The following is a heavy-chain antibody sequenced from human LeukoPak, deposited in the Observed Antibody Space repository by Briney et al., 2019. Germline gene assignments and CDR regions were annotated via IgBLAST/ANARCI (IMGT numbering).Heavy chain of an antibody. CDR1: GYSFTTYW. J-gene: IGHJ4*02. CDR3: ARSGSRREYYFDY. D-gene: IGHD1-26*01. V-gene: IGHV5-51*01. Sequence: KPGESLKISCKGSGYSFTTYWIAWMRQMPGKGLEWMGIICPGDSDIRYSPSFQGQVTISADNSITTAYLQWNRLEASDTAMYYCARSGSRREYYFDYWGQGTPVTVSS. CDR2: ICPGDSDI.